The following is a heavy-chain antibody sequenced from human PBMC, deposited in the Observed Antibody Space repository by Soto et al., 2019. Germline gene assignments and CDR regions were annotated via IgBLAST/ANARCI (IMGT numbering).Heavy chain of an antibody. V-gene: IGHV3-33*06. CDR1: GFTFSSHA. CDR2: LWHDGTHE. Sequence: QVQLVESGGGVVQPGRSLRLSCVGSGFTFSSHALHWVRQAPGKGLEWVALLWHDGTHESYAESVKGRYTISRDNSKNTLYLDMTSLRAADAGVYYCAKVAVLLMADTGAYYYNVLDVWGQGTTVTVSS. D-gene: IGHD2-8*01. J-gene: IGHJ6*02. CDR3: AKVAVLLMADTGAYYYNVLDV.